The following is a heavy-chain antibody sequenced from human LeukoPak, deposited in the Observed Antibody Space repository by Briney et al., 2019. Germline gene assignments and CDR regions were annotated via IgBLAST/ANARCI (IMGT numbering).Heavy chain of an antibody. CDR3: ARSLRFLEWLSPLDY. Sequence: GGSLRLSCAASGFTFDDCGMSWVRQAPGKGLEWVSGINWNGGSTGYADSVKGRFTISRDNAKNSLYLQMNSLRAEDTALYFCARSLRFLEWLSPLDYWGQGTLVTVSS. J-gene: IGHJ4*02. CDR2: INWNGGST. V-gene: IGHV3-20*04. D-gene: IGHD3-3*01. CDR1: GFTFDDCG.